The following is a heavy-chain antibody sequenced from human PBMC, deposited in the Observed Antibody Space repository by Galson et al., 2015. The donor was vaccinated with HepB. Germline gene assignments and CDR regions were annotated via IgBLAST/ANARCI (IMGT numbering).Heavy chain of an antibody. D-gene: IGHD4-23*01. Sequence: LSCAASGFTFSSYWMSWVRQAPGKGLEWVANIKQDGSEKYYVDSVKGRFTISRDNAKNSLYLQMNSLRAEDTAVYYCARENWATVGAYYYYGMDVWGQGTTVTVSS. CDR3: ARENWATVGAYYYYGMDV. CDR1: GFTFSSYW. V-gene: IGHV3-7*03. J-gene: IGHJ6*02. CDR2: IKQDGSEK.